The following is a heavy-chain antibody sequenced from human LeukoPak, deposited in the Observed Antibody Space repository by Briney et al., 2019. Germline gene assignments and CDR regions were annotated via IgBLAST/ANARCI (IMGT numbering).Heavy chain of an antibody. J-gene: IGHJ5*02. CDR3: ARVSRYTWNYGGFDR. Sequence: PGGSLRLSCAASGFSFSYHGLHWVRQAPGKGLEWVAAIWYDGNNKVYADSVKGRLTVSRDNSNNILYLEMNSLRVEDTAVYYCARVSRYTWNYGGFDRWGKGTLVTVSS. CDR2: IWYDGNNK. D-gene: IGHD1-7*01. V-gene: IGHV3-33*01. CDR1: GFSFSYHG.